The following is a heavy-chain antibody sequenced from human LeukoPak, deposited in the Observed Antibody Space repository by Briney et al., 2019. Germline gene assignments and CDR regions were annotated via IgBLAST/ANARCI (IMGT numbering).Heavy chain of an antibody. V-gene: IGHV3-21*01. CDR1: GFTFNTYS. Sequence: GGSLSLSCAASGFTFNTYSMNWVRQAPGKGLEWVASISSSSSYIYYADSVKGRFTISRHNAKNSLFLQMNSLRAEDTAVYYCAREANAVASFDYWGQGTLVTVSS. CDR2: ISSSSSYI. CDR3: AREANAVASFDY. J-gene: IGHJ4*02. D-gene: IGHD6-19*01.